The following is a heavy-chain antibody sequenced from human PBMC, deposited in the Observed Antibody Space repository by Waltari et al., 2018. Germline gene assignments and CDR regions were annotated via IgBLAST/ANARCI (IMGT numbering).Heavy chain of an antibody. J-gene: IGHJ4*02. D-gene: IGHD6-19*01. V-gene: IGHV4-30-2*01. CDR2: SNHRGGT. Sequence: QLQLQESGSVLVKPSQTLSLTCAVSGGSISSGGYSWSWIRQPPGKGLEWIGYSNHRGGTYDNPSLKSRVTMSVDRSKNQFSLKLSSVTAADTAVYYCARGAKEGLDYWGQGTLVTVSS. CDR1: GGSISSGGYS. CDR3: ARGAKEGLDY.